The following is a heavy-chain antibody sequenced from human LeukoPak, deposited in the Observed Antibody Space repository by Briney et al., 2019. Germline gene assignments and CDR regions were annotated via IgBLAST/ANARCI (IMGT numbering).Heavy chain of an antibody. CDR2: IYYSGST. CDR3: ARTRYYYNSRSYGAPYYFDY. J-gene: IGHJ4*02. D-gene: IGHD3-10*01. Sequence: SETLSLTCAVSGGSISSNSYYWGWLRQPPGKGLEWLGSIYYSGSTYYNPSLKSRVTISVHTSKNQFSLKLSSVTAADTAVYYCARTRYYYNSRSYGAPYYFDYWGQGTLVTVSS. V-gene: IGHV4-39*01. CDR1: GGSISSNSYY.